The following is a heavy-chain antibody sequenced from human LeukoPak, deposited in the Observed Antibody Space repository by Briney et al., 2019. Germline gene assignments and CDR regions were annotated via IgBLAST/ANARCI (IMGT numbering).Heavy chain of an antibody. J-gene: IGHJ5*02. CDR2: MNPNSGST. D-gene: IGHD1-26*01. CDR3: ARGPLSGSPYNWLDP. Sequence: ASVKVSCKASGYTFTSYDIHWVRQATGQGLEWMGWMNPNSGSTSYAQKFQGRVTMTRDTSISTAYMELSRLRSEDTAVYYCARGPLSGSPYNWLDPWGQGNLVTVSS. V-gene: IGHV1-8*01. CDR1: GYTFTSYD.